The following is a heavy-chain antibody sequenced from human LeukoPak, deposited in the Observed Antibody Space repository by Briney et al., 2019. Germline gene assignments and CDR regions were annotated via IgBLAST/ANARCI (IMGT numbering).Heavy chain of an antibody. V-gene: IGHV3-21*01. CDR3: ARASYCSSTSCYRAPFDY. Sequence: PGGSLRLSCAASGFTFSSCSMNWVRQAPGKGLEWVSSISSSSSYIYYADSVKGRFTISRDNAKNSLYLQMNSLRAEDTAVYYCARASYCSSTSCYRAPFDYWGQGTLVTVSS. D-gene: IGHD2-2*01. CDR1: GFTFSSCS. CDR2: ISSSSSYI. J-gene: IGHJ4*02.